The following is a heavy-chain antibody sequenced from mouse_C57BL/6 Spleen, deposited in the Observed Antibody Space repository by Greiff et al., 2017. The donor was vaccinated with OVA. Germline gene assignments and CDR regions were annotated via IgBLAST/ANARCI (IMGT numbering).Heavy chain of an antibody. CDR3: ARRLDWYFDV. V-gene: IGHV1-18*01. D-gene: IGHD2-13*01. J-gene: IGHJ1*03. CDR1: GYTFTDYT. CDR2: INPNNGGT. Sequence: EVQLQQSGPELVKPGASVKIPCKASGYTFTDYTLSFFPPLPFPLLSWIGDINPNNGGTIYNQKFKGKATLTVDKSSSTAYMELRSLTSEDTAVYYCARRLDWYFDVWGTGTTVTVSS.